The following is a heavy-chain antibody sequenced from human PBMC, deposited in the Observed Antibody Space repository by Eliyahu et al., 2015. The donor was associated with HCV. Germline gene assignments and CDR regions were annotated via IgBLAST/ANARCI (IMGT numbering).Heavy chain of an antibody. CDR2: IKSKTDGGTT. CDR1: GFTFXNAW. D-gene: IGHD3-10*01. CDR3: TTGGEVLLWFGVYGMDV. Sequence: EVQLVXSGGGLVKPGGSLXLSCAASGFTFXNAWXSWVRQAPGKGRGWVGRIKSKTDGGTTDYAAPVKGRFTISRDDSKNTLYLQMNSLKTEDTAVYYCTTGGEVLLWFGVYGMDVWGQGTTVTVSS. J-gene: IGHJ6*02. V-gene: IGHV3-15*01.